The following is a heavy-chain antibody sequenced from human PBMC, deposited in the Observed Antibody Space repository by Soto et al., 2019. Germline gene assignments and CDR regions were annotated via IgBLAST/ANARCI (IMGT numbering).Heavy chain of an antibody. CDR2: IYWDDSK. V-gene: IGHV2-5*02. Sequence: QITLKESGPTLVKPTQTLTLTCTFSGFSLTTDRVGVGWIRQPPGEALEWLAVIYWDDSKTYRPSLESRLTITDDTPKNQVTLTKTNMDSLDTATYYCAHAYSGRSPYWGQGTLVTVSS. CDR1: GFSLTTDRVG. CDR3: AHAYSGRSPY. D-gene: IGHD1-26*01. J-gene: IGHJ4*02.